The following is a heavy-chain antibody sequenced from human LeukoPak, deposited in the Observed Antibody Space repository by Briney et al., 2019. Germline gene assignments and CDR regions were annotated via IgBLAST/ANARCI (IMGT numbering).Heavy chain of an antibody. CDR2: INHSGSS. D-gene: IGHD2-8*01. V-gene: IGHV4-34*01. J-gene: IGHJ4*02. CDR3: ARSPGYCTNGVCLYHFDY. Sequence: SETLSLTCAVYGGSFSGYYWSWIRQPPGKGLGWIGEINHSGSSNYNPSLKSRVTISVDTSKNQFSLKLSSVTAADTAVYYCARSPGYCTNGVCLYHFDYWGQGTLVTVSS. CDR1: GGSFSGYY.